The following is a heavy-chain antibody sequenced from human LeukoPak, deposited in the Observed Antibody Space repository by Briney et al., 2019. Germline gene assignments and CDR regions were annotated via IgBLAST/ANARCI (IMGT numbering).Heavy chain of an antibody. CDR2: INPNSGGT. CDR1: GYTFTGYN. J-gene: IGHJ4*02. Sequence: GASVKVSCKASGYTFTGYNMHWVRQAPGQGLEWMGWINPNSGGTNYAQKFQGRVTMTRDTSISTAYMELSRLRSDDTAVYYCARGVGKRDRTSFDYWGQGTLVTVSS. D-gene: IGHD1-1*01. V-gene: IGHV1-2*02. CDR3: ARGVGKRDRTSFDY.